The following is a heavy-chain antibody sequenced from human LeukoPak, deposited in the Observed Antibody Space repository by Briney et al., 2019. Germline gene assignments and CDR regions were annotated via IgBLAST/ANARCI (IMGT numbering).Heavy chain of an antibody. CDR1: GYNFNTYG. J-gene: IGHJ4*02. CDR3: VRVAGVSIAMTVLVMPISFDY. V-gene: IGHV1-18*03. D-gene: IGHD3-22*01. Sequence: GASVKVSCKASGYNFNTYGISWVRQAPGQGLEWMGWISTYNGNTNYAQKVQGRVTMTTDPSTSTAYMELRSLRTDDMGVYYCVRVAGVSIAMTVLVMPISFDYWGQGTLVTVSS. CDR2: ISTYNGNT.